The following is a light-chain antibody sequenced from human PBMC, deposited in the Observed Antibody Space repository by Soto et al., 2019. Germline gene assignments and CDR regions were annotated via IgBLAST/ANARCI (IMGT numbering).Light chain of an antibody. Sequence: QSFLTQPASVSGSPGQSITISCTGTSNDVGGFNYVSWYQQLPGKAPKLVIYDVTHRTSGVSDRFSGSRSGNTASLTISGLQAEDEADYYCTSFTSGSTPYVLGTGTKLTVL. V-gene: IGLV2-14*03. CDR2: DVT. CDR1: SNDVGGFNY. J-gene: IGLJ1*01. CDR3: TSFTSGSTPYV.